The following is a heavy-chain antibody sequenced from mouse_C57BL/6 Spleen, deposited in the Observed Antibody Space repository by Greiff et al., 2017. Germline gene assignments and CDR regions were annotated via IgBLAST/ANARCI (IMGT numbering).Heavy chain of an antibody. D-gene: IGHD2-1*01. V-gene: IGHV5-12*01. J-gene: IGHJ4*01. Sequence: EVQVVESGGGLVQPGGSLKLSCAASGFTFSDYYMYWVRQTPEKRLEWVAYISNGGCSTYYPDTVKGRFTISRDNAKNTLYLQMSRLKSEDTAMYYCARRNYSYAMDYWGQGTSVTVSS. CDR1: GFTFSDYY. CDR3: ARRNYSYAMDY. CDR2: ISNGGCST.